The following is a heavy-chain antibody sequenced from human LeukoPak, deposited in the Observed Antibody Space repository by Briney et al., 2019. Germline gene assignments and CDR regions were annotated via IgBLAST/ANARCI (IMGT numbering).Heavy chain of an antibody. D-gene: IGHD6-13*01. J-gene: IGHJ4*02. Sequence: GGSLRLSYAASGFTFSTASLHWVRQAPGRGLEWVSAFDTGFGTYYPDSLKGRFTISRDNSKNTLYLQMNSLRAEDTAVYYCAKATSAAANGWYFDYWGQGTLVTVSS. CDR2: FDTGFGT. CDR3: AKATSAAANGWYFDY. V-gene: IGHV3-23*01. CDR1: GFTFSTAS.